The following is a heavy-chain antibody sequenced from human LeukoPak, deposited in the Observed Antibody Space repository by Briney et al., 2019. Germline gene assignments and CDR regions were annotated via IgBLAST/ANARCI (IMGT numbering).Heavy chain of an antibody. J-gene: IGHJ6*02. V-gene: IGHV1-2*02. CDR2: INPNSGGT. CDR1: GYSFIGYY. CDR3: ARIVPSSWYDDYYYGMDV. D-gene: IGHD6-13*01. Sequence: ASVKVSCKASGYSFIGYYIHWVRQAPGQGLEWMGWINPNSGGTNYAQKFQARVTMTRDTSISTAYMELSRLRSDDTAVYYCARIVPSSWYDDYYYGMDVWGQGTTVTVSS.